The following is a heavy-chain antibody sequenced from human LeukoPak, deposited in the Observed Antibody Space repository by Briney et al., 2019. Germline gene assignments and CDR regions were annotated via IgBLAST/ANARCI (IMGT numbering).Heavy chain of an antibody. D-gene: IGHD3-10*01. CDR1: GGSFSNYG. CDR2: INPNSGGT. Sequence: ASVKVSCKASGGSFSNYGINWVRQAPGQGLEWMGWINPNSGGTNYAQKFQGRVTMTRDTSISTAYMELSRLRSDDTAVYYCARDTSSFIWFGELDGMDVWGQGTTVTVSS. CDR3: ARDTSSFIWFGELDGMDV. V-gene: IGHV1-2*02. J-gene: IGHJ6*02.